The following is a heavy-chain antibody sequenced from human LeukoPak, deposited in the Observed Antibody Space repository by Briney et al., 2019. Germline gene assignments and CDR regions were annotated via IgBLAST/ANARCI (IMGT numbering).Heavy chain of an antibody. CDR1: GFTFTNHG. D-gene: IGHD1-20*01. Sequence: GGSLRLSCAASGFTFTNHGLHWVRQAPGKGLEWVTFISYGGSKQYYADSVKGRFTISRDNSKNTMFLQMNSLRAEDTAVYYCARDLESITGTIGYYYGLDVWGRGTTVTVSS. V-gene: IGHV3-30*03. CDR3: ARDLESITGTIGYYYGLDV. CDR2: ISYGGSKQ. J-gene: IGHJ6*01.